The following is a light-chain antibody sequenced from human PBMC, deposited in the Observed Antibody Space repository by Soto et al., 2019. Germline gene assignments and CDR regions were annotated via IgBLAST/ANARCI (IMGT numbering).Light chain of an antibody. J-gene: IGKJ1*01. CDR2: GAS. CDR3: QQYGSSPWT. V-gene: IGKV3-20*01. Sequence: SVAPGQTATISCGENNIDSRTVHWYQQKVGQAPRLLIYGASSRATGIPDRFSGSGSGTDFTLTISRLEPEDFAVYYCQQYGSSPWTFGQGTKVDIK. CDR1: NIDSRT.